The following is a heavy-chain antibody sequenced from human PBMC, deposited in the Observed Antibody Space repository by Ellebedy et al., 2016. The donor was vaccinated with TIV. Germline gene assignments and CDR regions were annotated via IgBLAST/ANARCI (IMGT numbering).Heavy chain of an antibody. D-gene: IGHD6-19*01. CDR3: AKTRYGSGWYYFAY. CDR2: ITGGGSNT. V-gene: IGHV3-23*01. Sequence: GESLKISCAASGFTFDSYAMNWVRQAPGKGLEWVSGITGGGSNTYYVDSVRGRFTISRDNSRNSLFLQMNSLRVEDTAVYYCAKTRYGSGWYYFAYWGQGALVTVSS. J-gene: IGHJ4*02. CDR1: GFTFDSYA.